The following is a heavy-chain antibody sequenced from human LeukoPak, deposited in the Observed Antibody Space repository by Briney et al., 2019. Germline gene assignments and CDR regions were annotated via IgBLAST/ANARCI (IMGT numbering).Heavy chain of an antibody. V-gene: IGHV4-34*01. CDR3: ANPLGPLPYCSGGSCYSDY. CDR1: GGSFSGYY. D-gene: IGHD2-15*01. Sequence: SETLSLTCAVHGGSFSGYYWSWIRQPPGKGLDWIGEINHSGSTNYNPSLKSRVTISVDTSKNQFSLKLSSVTAADTAVYYCANPLGPLPYCSGGSCYSDYWGQGTLVTVSS. CDR2: INHSGST. J-gene: IGHJ4*02.